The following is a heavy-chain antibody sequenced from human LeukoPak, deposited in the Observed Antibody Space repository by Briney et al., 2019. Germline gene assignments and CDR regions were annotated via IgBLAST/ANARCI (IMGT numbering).Heavy chain of an antibody. CDR1: GYTFTGNY. D-gene: IGHD1-26*01. J-gene: IGHJ6*02. CDR3: ARDLRSGTDGNYAMDV. V-gene: IGHV1-2*02. Sequence: ASVKVSCKASGYTFTGNYIHWVRQAPGQGLEWVGWFNPNSGATNCAQKFQGRVTMTRDTSISTASMELSRLTSDDTAVYYCARDLRSGTDGNYAMDVWGQGTTVTVSS. CDR2: FNPNSGAT.